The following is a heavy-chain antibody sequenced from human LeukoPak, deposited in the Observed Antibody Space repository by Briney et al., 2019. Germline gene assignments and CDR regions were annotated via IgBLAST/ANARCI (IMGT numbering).Heavy chain of an antibody. Sequence: PGGSLRLSCAASGFTFNNYDMHWVRQTTGKRLEWASAISLVGDTYYPASVKGRFTVSRESAKYSLYLQMNSLRAGDTALYYCVRAHVGAGLAFDIWGRGTMVTVSS. D-gene: IGHD1-26*01. V-gene: IGHV3-13*01. CDR3: VRAHVGAGLAFDI. CDR2: ISLVGDT. J-gene: IGHJ3*02. CDR1: GFTFNNYD.